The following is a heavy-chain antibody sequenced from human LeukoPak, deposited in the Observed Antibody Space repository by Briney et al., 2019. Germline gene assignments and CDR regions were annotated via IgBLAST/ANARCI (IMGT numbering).Heavy chain of an antibody. Sequence: SETLSLTCTVSGDSSTTSSNYWGWLRHLPGKGLEWIGSVYRSGSSYYNPSLKSRVTISVDTSKNQFTLNLTSVTAADTAVYHCARRGTSGWAYYFDFWGPGSLLTVSS. CDR1: GDSSTTSSNY. V-gene: IGHV4-39*01. J-gene: IGHJ4*02. CDR2: VYRSGSS. D-gene: IGHD6-19*01. CDR3: ARRGTSGWAYYFDF.